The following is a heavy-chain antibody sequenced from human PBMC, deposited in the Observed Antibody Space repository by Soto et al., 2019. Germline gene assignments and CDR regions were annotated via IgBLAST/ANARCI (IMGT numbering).Heavy chain of an antibody. D-gene: IGHD6-6*01. CDR3: ARARRDSSSFRDFDY. V-gene: IGHV4-31*03. CDR1: GGSISSSSYY. J-gene: IGHJ4*02. CDR2: IYYSGST. Sequence: SETLSLTCTVSGGSISSSSYYWSWIRQHPGKGLEWIGYIYYSGSTYYNPSLKSRVTISVDTSKNQFSLKLSSVTAADTAVYYCARARRDSSSFRDFDYWGQGTLVTVSS.